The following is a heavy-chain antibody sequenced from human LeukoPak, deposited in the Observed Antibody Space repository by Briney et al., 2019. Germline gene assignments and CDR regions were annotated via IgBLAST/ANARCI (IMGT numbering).Heavy chain of an antibody. J-gene: IGHJ5*02. CDR1: GYTFTSYG. D-gene: IGHD3-9*01. CDR3: ARRELRYFDWLLPNWFDP. Sequence: GASVKVSCKASGYTFTSYGISWVRQAPGQGLEWMGWISAYNGNTNYAQKLQGRVTMTTDTSTSTAYMELRSLRSGDTAVYYCARRELRYFDWLLPNWFDPWGQGTLVTVSS. CDR2: ISAYNGNT. V-gene: IGHV1-18*01.